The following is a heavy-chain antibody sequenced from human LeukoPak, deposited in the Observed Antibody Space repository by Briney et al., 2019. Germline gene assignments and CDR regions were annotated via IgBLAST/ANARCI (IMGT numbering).Heavy chain of an antibody. J-gene: IGHJ4*02. V-gene: IGHV4-59*01. Sequence: KASETLSLTCTVSGDFITAYYWSWIRQPPGKGLEWIGYVYYSGSTEYNPSLRSRVTLSLEMSKHQFSLNLTSVTAADTAVYYCASNTGTVFDYWGQGALVTVSS. D-gene: IGHD7-27*01. CDR3: ASNTGTVFDY. CDR2: VYYSGST. CDR1: GDFITAYY.